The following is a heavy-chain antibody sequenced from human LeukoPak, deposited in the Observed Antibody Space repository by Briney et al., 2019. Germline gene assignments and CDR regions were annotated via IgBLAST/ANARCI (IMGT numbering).Heavy chain of an antibody. Sequence: SETLSLTCSVSGDSVSRSDSYWDWIRQPPGKGLEWIGTIYYSGRTYYSPSLKSRVTMSVDTSKNQFSLKLSSVTAADTAVYYCARFGRGHDSGGPLFDYWGQGTLVSVSS. CDR3: ARFGRGHDSGGPLFDY. CDR1: GDSVSRSDSY. J-gene: IGHJ4*02. D-gene: IGHD3-22*01. CDR2: IYYSGRT. V-gene: IGHV4-39*07.